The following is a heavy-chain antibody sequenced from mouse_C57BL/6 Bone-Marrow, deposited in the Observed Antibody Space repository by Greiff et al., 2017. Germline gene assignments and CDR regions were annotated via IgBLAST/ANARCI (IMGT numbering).Heavy chain of an antibody. CDR3: ARRGYSYAMDY. CDR2: ISSGGSYT. Sequence: EVKLVESGGDLVKPGGSLKLSCAASGFTFSSYGMSWVRQTPDKRLEWVATISSGGSYTYYPDSVKGRVTISRDNDKNTLYLQMSSLKSEDTAMYYCARRGYSYAMDYWGQGTSVTVSS. J-gene: IGHJ4*01. V-gene: IGHV5-6*02. D-gene: IGHD2-3*01. CDR1: GFTFSSYG.